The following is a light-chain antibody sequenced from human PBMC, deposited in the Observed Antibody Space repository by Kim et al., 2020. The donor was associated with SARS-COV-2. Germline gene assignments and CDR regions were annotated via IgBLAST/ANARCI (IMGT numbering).Light chain of an antibody. CDR3: QQSGAFLT. Sequence: SVTPNEQINHTWRASQSIGNRLHWYQQKPDQSPKLLIRYASQSITGVPPRFSGSGSGTEFTLTINSLEAEDAATYYCQQSGAFLTFGGGTKVDIK. J-gene: IGKJ4*01. CDR2: YAS. CDR1: QSIGNR. V-gene: IGKV6-21*02.